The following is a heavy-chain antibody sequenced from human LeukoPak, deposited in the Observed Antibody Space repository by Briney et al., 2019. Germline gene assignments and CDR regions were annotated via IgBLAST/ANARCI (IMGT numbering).Heavy chain of an antibody. CDR2: IRSKTDGGTT. V-gene: IGHV3-15*01. CDR1: GLTFSNTW. D-gene: IGHD3-10*01. CDR3: VGSFLGY. Sequence: GGSLRLSCAASGLTFSNTWMTWVRQAPGKGLEWVDRIRSKTDGGTTDYTTPVKGRFTISRDDSKNTLYLQMNSLKTEDTAVYYCVGSFLGYWGQGTLVTVSS. J-gene: IGHJ4*02.